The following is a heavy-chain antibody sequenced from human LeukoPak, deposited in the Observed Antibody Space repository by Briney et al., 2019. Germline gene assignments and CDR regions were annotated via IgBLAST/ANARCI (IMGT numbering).Heavy chain of an antibody. D-gene: IGHD1-1*01. Sequence: PGGSLRLSRAASGFTFSSIAMSWVRQAPGKGLEWVSAIRSNGETVYNADSVKGRFTISRDNSRQTLFLQMSSLRVEDTATYYCAKGQELDDGVFDSWGQGTLVTVSS. CDR3: AKGQELDDGVFDS. CDR1: GFTFSSIA. V-gene: IGHV3-23*01. J-gene: IGHJ4*02. CDR2: IRSNGETV.